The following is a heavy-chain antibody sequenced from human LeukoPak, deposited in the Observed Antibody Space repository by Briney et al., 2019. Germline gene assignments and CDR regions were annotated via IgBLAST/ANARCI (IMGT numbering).Heavy chain of an antibody. CDR2: INPNSGGT. V-gene: IGHV1-2*02. J-gene: IGHJ4*02. Sequence: ASVKVSCKASGGTFSSYAISWVRQAPGQGLEWMGWINPNSGGTNYAQKFQGRVTMTRDTSISTAYMELSRLRSDDTAVYYCARDRDGFDYWGQGTLVTVSS. CDR1: GGTFSSYA. D-gene: IGHD3-10*01. CDR3: ARDRDGFDY.